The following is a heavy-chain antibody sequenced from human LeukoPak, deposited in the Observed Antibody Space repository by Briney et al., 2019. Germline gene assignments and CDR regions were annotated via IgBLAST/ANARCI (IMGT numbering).Heavy chain of an antibody. CDR2: IYYSGST. Sequence: SETLSLTCAVSGGSISSSSYYWGWIRQPPGKGLEWIGSIYYSGSTYYNPSLKSRVTISVDTSKNQFSLKLSSVTAADTAVYYCARHIGGRSYGKYYYYGMDVWSQGATVTVSS. V-gene: IGHV4-39*01. CDR1: GGSISSSSYY. J-gene: IGHJ6*02. D-gene: IGHD5-18*01. CDR3: ARHIGGRSYGKYYYYGMDV.